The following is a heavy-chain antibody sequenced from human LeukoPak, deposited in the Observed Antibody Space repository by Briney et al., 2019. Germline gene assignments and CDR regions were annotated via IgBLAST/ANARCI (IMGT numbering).Heavy chain of an antibody. CDR1: GGSFSGYY. CDR3: ARARGLRGIVVVPAARGGWFDP. CDR2: INHSGST. V-gene: IGHV4-34*01. D-gene: IGHD2-2*01. Sequence: PSETLSLTCAVYGGSFSGYYWSWIRQPPGKGLEWIGEINHSGSTNYNPSLKSRVTISVDTSKNQFSLKLSSVTAADTAVYYCARARGLRGIVVVPAARGGWFDPWGQGTLVTVSS. J-gene: IGHJ5*02.